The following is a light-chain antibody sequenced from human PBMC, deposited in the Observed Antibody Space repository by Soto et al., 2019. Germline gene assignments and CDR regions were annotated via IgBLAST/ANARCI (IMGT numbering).Light chain of an antibody. CDR3: QWYGSSPRT. J-gene: IGKJ1*01. V-gene: IGKV3-20*01. CDR1: QSVSSSY. CDR2: GTS. Sequence: EIVLTQSPGTLSLSPGERATLSCRASQSVSSSYLAWFQQKPGQAPRLLIYGTSSRATGIPDRFSGSGSGTDFTLTISRLEPEDFAVYYCQWYGSSPRTFDQGTKVEIK.